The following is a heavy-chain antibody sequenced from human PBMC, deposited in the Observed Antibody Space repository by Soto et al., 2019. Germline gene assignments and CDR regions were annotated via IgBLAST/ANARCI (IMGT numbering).Heavy chain of an antibody. V-gene: IGHV3-23*01. CDR1: GFTFNNYA. Sequence: EVQLLESGGGLVQPGGSLRLDCAASGFTFNNYAMNWVRQAPGRGLEWVSIISPNGDSTYYADSVKGRFTISRDNSQNTVFLQMNSLIAEDTAIYFCAKVRLTDYLRYAPHLWGQGTLVTVSS. CDR2: ISPNGDST. J-gene: IGHJ3*01. CDR3: AKVRLTDYLRYAPHL. D-gene: IGHD2-8*01.